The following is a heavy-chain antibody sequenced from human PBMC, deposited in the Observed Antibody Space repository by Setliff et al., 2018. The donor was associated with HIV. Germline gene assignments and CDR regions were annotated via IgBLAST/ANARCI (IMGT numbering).Heavy chain of an antibody. Sequence: PGGSLRLSCTSSGFNFDDFGMAWVRQAPGKGLQWVSGMSWNGDRILYADSVKGRFTISRDNAKNSLYLQMNSLRDEDTALYYCARTYYYDASGYYRPFDIWGQGTMGTVSS. D-gene: IGHD3-22*01. J-gene: IGHJ3*02. CDR1: GFNFDDFG. CDR2: MSWNGDRI. CDR3: ARTYYYDASGYYRPFDI. V-gene: IGHV3-20*04.